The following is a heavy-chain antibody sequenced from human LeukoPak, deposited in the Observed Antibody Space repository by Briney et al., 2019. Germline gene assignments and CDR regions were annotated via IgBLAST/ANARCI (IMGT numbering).Heavy chain of an antibody. V-gene: IGHV4-30-4*07. J-gene: IGHJ4*02. D-gene: IGHD6-13*01. CDR3: ARWPLSITAAGLDY. Sequence: SETLSLTCAVSGGSISSGGYSWSWLRQPPGKGLEWIGYIYYSGSTYYNPSLKRRVTISLDTSKNKFSLKLSSVTAADTAVYYCARWPLSITAAGLDYWGQGTLVTVSS. CDR1: GGSISSGGYS. CDR2: IYYSGST.